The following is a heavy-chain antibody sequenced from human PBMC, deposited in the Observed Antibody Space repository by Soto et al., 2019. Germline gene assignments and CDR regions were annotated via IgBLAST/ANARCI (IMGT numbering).Heavy chain of an antibody. J-gene: IGHJ4*02. CDR3: VHSFYDLSGPLLFDY. CDR1: GFSLTTTGVG. Sequence: QITLKESGPTLVKPTQTLTLTCTFSGFSLTTTGVGVGWIRQPPGKALEWLALIYWDDDRRQSPSLKSRLTITRDTSKNQVVLTLTNIDPVDTATYYCVHSFYDLSGPLLFDYWGQGTLVTVSS. CDR2: IYWDDDR. V-gene: IGHV2-5*02. D-gene: IGHD3-22*01.